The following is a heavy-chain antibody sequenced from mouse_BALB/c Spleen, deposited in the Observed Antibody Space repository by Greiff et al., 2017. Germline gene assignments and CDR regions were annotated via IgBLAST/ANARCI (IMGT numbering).Heavy chain of an antibody. CDR1: GYTFTSYW. D-gene: IGHD1-1*01. CDR3: ARGGYYYGSSLYAMDY. CDR2: INPSTGYT. J-gene: IGHJ4*01. V-gene: IGHV1-7*01. Sequence: SGAELAKPGASVKMSCKASGYTFTSYWMHWVKQRPGQGLEWIGYINPSTGYTEYNQKFKDKATLTADKSSSTAYMQLSSLTSEDSAVYYCARGGYYYGSSLYAMDYWGQGTSVTVSS.